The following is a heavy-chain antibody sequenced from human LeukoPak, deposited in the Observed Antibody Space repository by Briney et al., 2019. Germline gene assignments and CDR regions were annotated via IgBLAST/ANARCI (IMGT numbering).Heavy chain of an antibody. CDR2: TSSSGTTI. CDR3: ARDWSGSRDY. D-gene: IGHD1-26*01. V-gene: IGHV3-11*01. Sequence: PGGSLRLSCAASGFTFSDYYMTWIRQTPGKGLEWISYTSSSGTTIYYADSVKGRFTISRDNAKNSLYLQMDSLRAEDTAVYYCARDWSGSRDYWGQGTLVAVSS. CDR1: GFTFSDYY. J-gene: IGHJ4*02.